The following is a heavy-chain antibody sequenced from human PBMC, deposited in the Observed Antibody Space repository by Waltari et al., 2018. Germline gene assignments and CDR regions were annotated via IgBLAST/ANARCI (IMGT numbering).Heavy chain of an antibody. CDR1: GGSFSGYY. D-gene: IGHD3-16*02. Sequence: QVQLQQWGAGLLKPSETLSLTCAVYGGSFSGYYWSWIRQPPGKGLEWIGELNHSGSTNYNPSLKSRVTISVDTSKNQFSLKLSSVTAADTAVYYCASLNHIWGSYRYRYFDYWGQGTLVTVSS. CDR2: LNHSGST. V-gene: IGHV4-34*01. J-gene: IGHJ4*02. CDR3: ASLNHIWGSYRYRYFDY.